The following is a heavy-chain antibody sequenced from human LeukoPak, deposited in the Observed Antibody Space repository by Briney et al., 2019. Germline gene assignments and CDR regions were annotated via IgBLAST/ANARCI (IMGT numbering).Heavy chain of an antibody. J-gene: IGHJ3*02. D-gene: IGHD4/OR15-4a*01. CDR3: VKESGFMVAPNSAFDI. CDR1: GFTFNSYP. V-gene: IGHV3-64D*06. Sequence: GGSLRLSCSASGFTFNSYPVHWVRQAPGKGLEYVSGITRNGGSTYYADSVKGRFTISRDNSKNTLYLQMSSLKAEDTAVYYCVKESGFMVAPNSAFDIWGQGTMVTVSS. CDR2: ITRNGGST.